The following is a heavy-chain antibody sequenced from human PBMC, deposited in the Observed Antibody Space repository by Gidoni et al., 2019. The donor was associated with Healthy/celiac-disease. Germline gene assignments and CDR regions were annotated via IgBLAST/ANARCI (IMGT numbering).Heavy chain of an antibody. Sequence: QVQLVESGGGVVQPGRSLRLSCAASGFTFRSYAMHWVRQAPGKGLEWWAVISYDGSNKYYADSVKGRFTISRDNSKNTLYLQMNSLRAEDTAVYYCARENQGGGAIYYYYGMDVWGQGTTVTVSS. D-gene: IGHD3-16*01. CDR3: ARENQGGGAIYYYYGMDV. J-gene: IGHJ6*02. CDR2: ISYDGSNK. CDR1: GFTFRSYA. V-gene: IGHV3-30*04.